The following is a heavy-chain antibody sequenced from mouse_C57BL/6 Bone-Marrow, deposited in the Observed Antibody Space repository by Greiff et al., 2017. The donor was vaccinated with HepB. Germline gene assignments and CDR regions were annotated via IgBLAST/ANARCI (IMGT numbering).Heavy chain of an antibody. Sequence: QVHVKQSGPELVKPGASVKISCKASGYAFSSSWMNWVKQRPGKGLEWIGRIYPGDGDTNYNGKFKGKATLTADKSSSTAYMQLSSLTSEDSAVYFCAGYYSNYEDYAMDYWGQGTSVTVSS. D-gene: IGHD2-5*01. CDR3: AGYYSNYEDYAMDY. J-gene: IGHJ4*01. CDR2: IYPGDGDT. CDR1: GYAFSSSW. V-gene: IGHV1-82*01.